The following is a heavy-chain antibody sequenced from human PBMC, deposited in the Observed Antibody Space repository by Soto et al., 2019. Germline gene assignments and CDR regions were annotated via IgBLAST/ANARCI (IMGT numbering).Heavy chain of an antibody. V-gene: IGHV3-23*01. J-gene: IGHJ6*03. Sequence: EVQLLESGGGLVQPGGSLRLSCAASGFTFSSYAMSWVRQAPGKGLEWVSAISGSGGSTYYADSVKGRFTISRDSSKNTLYLQMNRLRAEDTAVYYCAIGGYCSSTSCYGGPYYYYMDVWGKGTTVTVSS. D-gene: IGHD2-2*01. CDR2: ISGSGGST. CDR1: GFTFSSYA. CDR3: AIGGYCSSTSCYGGPYYYYMDV.